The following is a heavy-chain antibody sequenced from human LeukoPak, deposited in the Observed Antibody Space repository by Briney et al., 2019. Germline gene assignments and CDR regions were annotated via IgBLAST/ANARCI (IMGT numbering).Heavy chain of an antibody. Sequence: ASVKVSCKASGYTFTSYGISWVRQAPGQGLEWMGWISAYNGNINYAQKLQGRVTMTTDTSTSTAYMELRSLRSDDTAVYYCARDKEWLLHSPLGLWYWGQGTLVTVSS. V-gene: IGHV1-18*01. J-gene: IGHJ4*02. CDR1: GYTFTSYG. D-gene: IGHD3-3*01. CDR3: ARDKEWLLHSPLGLWY. CDR2: ISAYNGNI.